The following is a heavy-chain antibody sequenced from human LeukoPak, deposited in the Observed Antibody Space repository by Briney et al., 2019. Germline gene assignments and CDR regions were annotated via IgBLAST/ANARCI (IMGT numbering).Heavy chain of an antibody. J-gene: IGHJ4*02. Sequence: GGSLRLSCAASGFTFSNAWVTWVRQAPGKRLEWVGRIKTKTDGGTTDYAAPVKGRFSISRDDSKNTLYLQMKSLKTEDTAVYYCTCRSPPLDYWGQGTLVTVSS. V-gene: IGHV3-15*01. CDR1: GFTFSNAW. CDR3: TCRSPPLDY. CDR2: IKTKTDGGTT.